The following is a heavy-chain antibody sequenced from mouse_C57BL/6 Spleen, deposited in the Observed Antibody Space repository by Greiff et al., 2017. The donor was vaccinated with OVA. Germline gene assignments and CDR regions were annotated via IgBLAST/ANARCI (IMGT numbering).Heavy chain of an antibody. CDR1: GYTFTDYE. Sequence: QVQLQQSGAELVRPGASVTLSCKASGYTFTDYEMHWVKQTPVHGLEWIGAIDPETGGTAYNQKFKGKAILTADKSSSTAYMELRSLTSEDSAVYYCTGRSAQATAWFAYWGQGTLVTVSA. J-gene: IGHJ3*01. CDR3: TGRSAQATAWFAY. D-gene: IGHD3-2*02. V-gene: IGHV1-15*01. CDR2: IDPETGGT.